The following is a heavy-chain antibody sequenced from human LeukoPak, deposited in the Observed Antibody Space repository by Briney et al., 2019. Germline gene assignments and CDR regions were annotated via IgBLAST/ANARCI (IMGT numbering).Heavy chain of an antibody. V-gene: IGHV3-11*03. CDR3: ARRGTTYCTVDSCHPNWFDP. CDR1: GFTFSDYY. D-gene: IGHD2-15*01. CDR2: INGSSSDT. J-gene: IGHJ5*02. Sequence: GGSLRLSCAASGFTFSDYYMTWIRQAPGRGLEWISYINGSSSDTKYADSVKGRFTNTRDNAKNSLYLLMNSLRAEDTAVYYCARRGTTYCTVDSCHPNWFDPWGQGTLVTVSS.